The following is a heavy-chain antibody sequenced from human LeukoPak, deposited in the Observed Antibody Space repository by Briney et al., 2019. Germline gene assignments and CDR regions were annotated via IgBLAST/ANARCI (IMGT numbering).Heavy chain of an antibody. CDR1: GYIFTNFG. D-gene: IGHD5-18*01. Sequence: GASVKVSCKASGYIFTNFGISWVRQARGQGLEWMGWISGYNGNTKYVQKFQGRVTITADKSTSTAYMELSSLRSEDTAVYYCARVPHRNTDSYYMDVWGKGTTVTVSS. V-gene: IGHV1-18*01. CDR3: ARVPHRNTDSYYMDV. J-gene: IGHJ6*03. CDR2: ISGYNGNT.